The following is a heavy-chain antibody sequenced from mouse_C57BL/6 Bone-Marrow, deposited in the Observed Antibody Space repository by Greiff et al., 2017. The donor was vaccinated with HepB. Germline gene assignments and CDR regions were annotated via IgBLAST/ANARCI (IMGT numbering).Heavy chain of an antibody. V-gene: IGHV1-15*01. CDR1: GYTFTDYE. Sequence: QVQLQQSGAELVRPGASVTLSCKASGYTFTDYEMHWVKQTPVHGLEWIGAIDPETGGTAYNQKFKGKAILTADKSSSTAYMELRSLTSEDSAVYYFTPTAQATGFAYWGQGTLVTVSA. J-gene: IGHJ3*01. CDR2: IDPETGGT. CDR3: TPTAQATGFAY. D-gene: IGHD3-2*02.